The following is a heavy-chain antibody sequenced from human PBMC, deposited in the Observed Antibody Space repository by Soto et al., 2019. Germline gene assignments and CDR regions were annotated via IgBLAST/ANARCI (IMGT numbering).Heavy chain of an antibody. J-gene: IGHJ5*02. Sequence: SETLSLTCAVSGGSISSSNWWSWVRQAPGKGLEWIGEIYHSGSTNYNPSLKSRVTISVDTSKNQFSLKLSSVTAADTAVYYCARYSTTDDWFDPWGQGTLVTVSS. V-gene: IGHV4-4*02. D-gene: IGHD2-8*01. CDR3: ARYSTTDDWFDP. CDR1: GGSISSSNW. CDR2: IYHSGST.